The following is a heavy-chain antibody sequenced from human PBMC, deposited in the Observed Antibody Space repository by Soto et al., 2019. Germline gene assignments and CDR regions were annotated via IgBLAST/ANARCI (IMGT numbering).Heavy chain of an antibody. CDR3: TASPY. CDR1: GFTFSAAA. Sequence: GGSLRLSCVGSGFTFSAAAIHWVRQAPGQGLEWIGRIRSKTNNYVTAYSASVEGRFTLSRDDSRNTTYLEMQSLRVEDTAVYFCTASPYWGQGTLVTVSS. V-gene: IGHV3-73*01. J-gene: IGHJ4*02. CDR2: IRSKTNNYVT.